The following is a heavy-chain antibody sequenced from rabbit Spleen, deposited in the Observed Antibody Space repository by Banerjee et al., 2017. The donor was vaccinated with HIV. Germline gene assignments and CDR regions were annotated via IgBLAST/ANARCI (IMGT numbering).Heavy chain of an antibody. CDR1: GFSFSSSYY. V-gene: IGHV1S40*01. Sequence: QQLVESGGGLVKPGASLTLTCTASGFSFSSSYYMCWVRQAPGKGLEWIACIYAGSSGTTYYASWAKGRFTISKTSSTTVTLQMTSLTAADTATYFCARDTSSSFSSYGMDLWGPGTLVTVS. J-gene: IGHJ6*01. CDR2: IYAGSSGTT. D-gene: IGHD1-1*01. CDR3: ARDTSSSFSSYGMDL.